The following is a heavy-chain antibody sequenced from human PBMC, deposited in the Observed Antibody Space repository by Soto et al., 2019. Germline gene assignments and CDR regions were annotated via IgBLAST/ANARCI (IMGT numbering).Heavy chain of an antibody. CDR1: GFTFSSYS. CDR2: ISSSSSYI. V-gene: IGHV3-21*01. J-gene: IGHJ4*02. Sequence: GGSLRLSCAASGFTFSSYSMNWVRQAPGKGLEWVSSISSSSSYIYYADSVKGRFTISRDNAKNSLYLQMNSLRAEDTAVYYCAADIVVVPAPYDYWGQGTLVTVSS. D-gene: IGHD2-2*01. CDR3: AADIVVVPAPYDY.